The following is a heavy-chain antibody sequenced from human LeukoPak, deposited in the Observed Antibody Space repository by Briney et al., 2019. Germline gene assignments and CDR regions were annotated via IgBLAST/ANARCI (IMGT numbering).Heavy chain of an antibody. CDR1: GFRFSVYE. D-gene: IGHD1-26*01. CDR2: ISSSGTTT. J-gene: IGHJ4*02. CDR3: TTLTLATNIDY. Sequence: GGSLRLSCAASGFRFSVYEIPWVRQAPGKGLEWISDISSSGTTTYYADSVKGRFTISRDNAKNSLYLQMNSLRAEDTAVYYCTTLTLATNIDYWGQGTLVTVSS. V-gene: IGHV3-48*03.